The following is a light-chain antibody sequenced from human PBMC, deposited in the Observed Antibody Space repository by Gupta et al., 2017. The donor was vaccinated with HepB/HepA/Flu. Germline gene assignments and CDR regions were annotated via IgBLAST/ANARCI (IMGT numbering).Light chain of an antibody. CDR1: QSVSNSY. J-gene: IGKJ1*01. CDR3: HQYGSSPWT. Sequence: EIVLTQSPGTLSSSPGQRATLSCRASQSVSNSYLAWYQQKPGQAPRLLIYDASSRATGIPDRFSGSGSGTDFTLTISRLEPEDSAVYHCHQYGSSPWTFGQGTRVEI. V-gene: IGKV3-20*01. CDR2: DAS.